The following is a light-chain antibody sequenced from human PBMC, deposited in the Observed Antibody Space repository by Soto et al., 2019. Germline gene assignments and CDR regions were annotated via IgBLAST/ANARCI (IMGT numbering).Light chain of an antibody. J-gene: IGKJ4*01. V-gene: IGKV1-12*01. CDR1: QGISSW. CDR3: PQANSFPLT. CDR2: AAS. Sequence: DIQMTQSPSSVSASVGDRVTITCRASQGISSWLAWYQQKPGKAPKLLIYAASSLQSGVPSRFGGSGSGTDFTLTLSSLAPEDYYCPQANSFPLTFGRGTKVEIK.